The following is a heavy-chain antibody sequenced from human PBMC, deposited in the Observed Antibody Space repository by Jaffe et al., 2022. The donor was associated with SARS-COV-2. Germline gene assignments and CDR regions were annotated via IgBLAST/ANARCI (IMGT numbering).Heavy chain of an antibody. CDR1: GFTFSSYS. CDR3: ARDVALVRGLLSLNWFDP. D-gene: IGHD2-15*01. Sequence: EVQLVESGGGLVQPGGSLRLSCAASGFTFSSYSMNWVRQAPGKGLEWVSYISSSSSTIYYADSVKGRFTISRDNAKNSLYLQMNSLRDEDTAVYYCARDVALVRGLLSLNWFDPWGQGTLVTVSS. CDR2: ISSSSSTI. V-gene: IGHV3-48*02. J-gene: IGHJ5*02.